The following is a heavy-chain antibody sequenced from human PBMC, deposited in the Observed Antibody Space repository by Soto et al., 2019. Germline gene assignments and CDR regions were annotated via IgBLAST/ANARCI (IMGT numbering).Heavy chain of an antibody. CDR2: INHSGSP. CDR1: GGSFSGYY. CDR3: AGGRWELRVDP. D-gene: IGHD1-26*01. Sequence: QVQLQQWGAGLLKPSETLSLTCAVYGGSFSGYYWSWIRQPPGKGLEWIGEINHSGSPNYNPSLKRRVNMAVDTAQSQVSLRVAFGTAADTAVFYCAGGRWELRVDPRGQGTLVTVSS. J-gene: IGHJ5*01. V-gene: IGHV4-34*01.